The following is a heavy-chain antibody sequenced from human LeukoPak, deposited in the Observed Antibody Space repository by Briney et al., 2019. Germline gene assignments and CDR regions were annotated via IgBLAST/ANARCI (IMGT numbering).Heavy chain of an antibody. CDR3: AKGEYSSGWLIGY. Sequence: GGSLRLSCAASGLSFSSYGMHWVRQAPGKGLEWVAFIQYDGSNKFYADSVKGRFTISRDNSKNTLYLQMNSLRAEDTAVYYCAKGEYSSGWLIGYWGQGTLVTVSS. CDR1: GLSFSSYG. J-gene: IGHJ4*02. CDR2: IQYDGSNK. V-gene: IGHV3-30*02. D-gene: IGHD6-19*01.